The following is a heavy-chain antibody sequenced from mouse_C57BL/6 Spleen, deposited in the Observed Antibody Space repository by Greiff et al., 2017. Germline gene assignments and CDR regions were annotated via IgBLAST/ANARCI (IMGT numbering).Heavy chain of an antibody. CDR2: IWSDGST. CDR1: GFSLTSYG. D-gene: IGHD1-1*01. J-gene: IGHJ3*01. Sequence: LVAPSQSLSITCTVSGFSLTSYGVHWVRQPPGKGLEWLVVIWSDGSTTYNSALKSRLSISKDNSKSQVFLKMNSLQTDDTAMYYCARQYGSRGAWCAYWGQGTLVTVSA. CDR3: ARQYGSRGAWCAY. V-gene: IGHV2-6-2*01.